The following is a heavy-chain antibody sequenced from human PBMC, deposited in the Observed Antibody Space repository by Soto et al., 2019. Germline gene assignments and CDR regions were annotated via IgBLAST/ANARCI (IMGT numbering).Heavy chain of an antibody. CDR3: ARVIGYCSGGSCHAEDYYYGMDV. J-gene: IGHJ6*02. CDR2: ISYDGSNK. Sequence: GGSLRLSCAASGFTFSSYAMHWVRQAPGKGLEWVAVISYDGSNKYYADSVKGRFTISRDNSKNTLYLQMNSLRAEDTAVYYCARVIGYCSGGSCHAEDYYYGMDVWGQGTTVTVSS. V-gene: IGHV3-30-3*01. D-gene: IGHD2-15*01. CDR1: GFTFSSYA.